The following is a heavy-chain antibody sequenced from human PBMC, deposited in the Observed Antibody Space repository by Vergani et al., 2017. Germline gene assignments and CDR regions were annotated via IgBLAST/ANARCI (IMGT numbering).Heavy chain of an antibody. J-gene: IGHJ4*02. V-gene: IGHV1-69*06. CDR2: IIPIFGTA. CDR3: ARALGSGYSYGRKYYFDY. D-gene: IGHD5-18*01. Sequence: QVQLVQSGAEVKKPGSSVKVSCKASGGTFSSYAISWVRQAPGQGLEWMGGIIPIFGTANYAQKFQGRVTMTRNTSISTAYMELSSLRSEDTAVYYCARALGSGYSYGRKYYFDYWGQGTLVTVSS. CDR1: GGTFSSYA.